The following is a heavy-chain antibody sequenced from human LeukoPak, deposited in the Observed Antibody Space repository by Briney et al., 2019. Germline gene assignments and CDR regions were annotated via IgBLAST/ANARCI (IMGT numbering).Heavy chain of an antibody. V-gene: IGHV4-59*01. CDR3: ARGQQLVNFDY. Sequence: SETLSLTCTVSGGSISSYYWSWIRQPPGKGLEWIGYIYYSGSTNYNPSLKSRVTISVDTSKNQFSLKLSSVTAADTAVYYCARGQQLVNFDYWGQGTLVTVSS. D-gene: IGHD6-13*01. CDR2: IYYSGST. CDR1: GGSISSYY. J-gene: IGHJ4*02.